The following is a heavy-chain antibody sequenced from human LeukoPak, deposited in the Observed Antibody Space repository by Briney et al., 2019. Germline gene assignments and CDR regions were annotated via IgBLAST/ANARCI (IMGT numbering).Heavy chain of an antibody. V-gene: IGHV4-39*01. CDR2: IYYSGST. D-gene: IGHD3-10*01. J-gene: IGHJ5*02. CDR3: ARPRGYYYGFNWFDP. CDR1: GGSLSSSSYY. Sequence: PSETLSLTCTVSGGSLSSSSYYWGWIPQPPGKGLEWIGSIYYSGSTYYNPSLKSRVTISVDTSKNQFSLKLSSVTAADTAVYYCARPRGYYYGFNWFDPWGQGTLVTVSS.